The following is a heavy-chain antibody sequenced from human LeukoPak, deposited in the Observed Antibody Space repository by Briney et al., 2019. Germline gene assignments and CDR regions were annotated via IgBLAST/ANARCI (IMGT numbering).Heavy chain of an antibody. Sequence: GGSLRLSCAGSGFNFQYAWMTWVRQAPGKGLEWVGRIKSKRDGETTDYAALVKSRFSISRDDSKNTVYLQTNSLRTEDTAVYYCTSLVGSPTYWGQGTLVAVSS. J-gene: IGHJ4*02. CDR3: TSLVGSPTY. CDR2: IKSKRDGETT. V-gene: IGHV3-15*01. CDR1: GFNFQYAW. D-gene: IGHD4-23*01.